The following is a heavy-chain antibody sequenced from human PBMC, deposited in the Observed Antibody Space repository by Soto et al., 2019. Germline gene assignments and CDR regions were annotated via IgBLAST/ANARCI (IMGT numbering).Heavy chain of an antibody. CDR3: AREHDSSGYYI. J-gene: IGHJ3*02. CDR1: GFPLRSYW. D-gene: IGHD3-22*01. Sequence: EVQLVESGGGLVQPGGSLRLSCAASGFPLRSYWMSWVRQAPGKGLEWVANIKQDGSEKYYVDSVKGRFTISRDNAKNSVFLQMNSLRAEDTAVYYCAREHDSSGYYIWGQGTMVTVSS. V-gene: IGHV3-7*01. CDR2: IKQDGSEK.